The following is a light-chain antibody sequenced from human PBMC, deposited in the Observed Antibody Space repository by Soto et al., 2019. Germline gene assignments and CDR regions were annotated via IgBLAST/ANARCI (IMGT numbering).Light chain of an antibody. V-gene: IGKV1-5*03. Sequence: DIQMTQSPSTLSASVGDRVTITCRASQSISSWLAWYQQKPGKAPKLLIYKASSLESGVTSRFSGSRAWREVTITISSLQPDDFSTYYCQQYNSYSPWTFGQGTKVDIK. CDR1: QSISSW. CDR2: KAS. J-gene: IGKJ1*01. CDR3: QQYNSYSPWT.